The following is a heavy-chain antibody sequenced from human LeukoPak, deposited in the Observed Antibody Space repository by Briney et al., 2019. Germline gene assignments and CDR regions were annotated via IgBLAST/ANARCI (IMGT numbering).Heavy chain of an antibody. CDR1: GFTFSAYG. V-gene: IGHV3-23*01. CDR2: ISERGGST. J-gene: IGHJ4*02. CDR3: AKRGVVIRGILVIGYHQEAYHYDF. D-gene: IGHD3-10*01. Sequence: GRSLRLSCTASGFTFSAYGMTWVRQAPGKGLEWVSYISERGGSTTYADSVKGRFTISRDTSLNTLYLQLNSLRAEDTAVYFCAKRGVVIRGILVIGYHQEAYHYDFWGQGVLVTVSS.